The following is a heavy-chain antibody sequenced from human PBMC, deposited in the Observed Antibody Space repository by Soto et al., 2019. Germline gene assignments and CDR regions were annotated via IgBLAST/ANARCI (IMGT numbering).Heavy chain of an antibody. CDR3: ARLASRPSDHWYFDL. CDR2: IQQDGSEK. V-gene: IGHV3-7*03. D-gene: IGHD2-2*01. J-gene: IGHJ2*01. CDR1: GFTFSSYW. Sequence: EVQLVESGGDLVQPGGSLRLSCAASGFTFSSYWMSWVRQAPGKGLEWVANIQQDGSEKYVDSVKGRFTISRDNAKNSLYLLMNSLRAEDTAVYHCARLASRPSDHWYFDLWGRGAPVTVSS.